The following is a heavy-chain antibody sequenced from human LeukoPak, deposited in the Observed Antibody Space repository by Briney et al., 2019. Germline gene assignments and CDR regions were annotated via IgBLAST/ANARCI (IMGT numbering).Heavy chain of an antibody. J-gene: IGHJ4*02. CDR1: GITLSNYA. V-gene: IGHV3-23*01. D-gene: IGHD3-3*01. Sequence: GSLRLSCAASGITLSNYATSWVRQAPGKGLEWVSSISHDGDTFYADSVKRRFSISRDTSKNILYLQMNSLRDEDTAIYYCVKEASRHFDFSLWGQGTLVTVSS. CDR2: ISHDGDT. CDR3: VKEASRHFDFSL.